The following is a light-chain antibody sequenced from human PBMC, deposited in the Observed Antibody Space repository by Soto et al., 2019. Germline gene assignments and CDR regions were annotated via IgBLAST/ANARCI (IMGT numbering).Light chain of an antibody. Sequence: EIVLTHFPGTLFLSPGERATLSCRASQSVSSSYLAWYQQNPGQTPRLLIYGASSRATGIPDRFSGSGSGTDFTLTISRLEPEDFAVYYCQQYGSSPIPFGQVTRLEIK. CDR1: QSVSSSY. CDR3: QQYGSSPIP. V-gene: IGKV3-20*01. J-gene: IGKJ5*01. CDR2: GAS.